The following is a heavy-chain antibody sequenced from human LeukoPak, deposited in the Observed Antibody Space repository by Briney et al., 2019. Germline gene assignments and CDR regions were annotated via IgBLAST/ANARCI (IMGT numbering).Heavy chain of an antibody. CDR2: ISGSGGST. D-gene: IGHD6-6*01. CDR3: AKDLIAARRGSPDAFDI. CDR1: GFTFSSYA. Sequence: GGSLRLSCAASGFTFSSYAMSWVRQAPGKGLEWVSGISGSGGSTYYADSVKGRFTISRDNSKNTLYLQMNSLRAEDTAVYYCAKDLIAARRGSPDAFDIWGQGTMVTVSS. V-gene: IGHV3-23*01. J-gene: IGHJ3*02.